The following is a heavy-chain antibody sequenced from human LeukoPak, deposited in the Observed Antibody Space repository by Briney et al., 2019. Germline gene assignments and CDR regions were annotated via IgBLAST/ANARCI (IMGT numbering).Heavy chain of an antibody. J-gene: IGHJ4*02. V-gene: IGHV1-2*02. CDR2: INPYSGAL. Sequence: GASVKVSCKSSGFTFTDEYIHWVRQAPGQGLEWMGWINPYSGALNYAQKFQGRVTLTRDTSISTAYMELSRLTSGDTAVYYCARDPKSQLLLDYWGQGTLVTVSS. CDR3: ARDPKSQLLLDY. D-gene: IGHD2-2*01. CDR1: GFTFTDEY.